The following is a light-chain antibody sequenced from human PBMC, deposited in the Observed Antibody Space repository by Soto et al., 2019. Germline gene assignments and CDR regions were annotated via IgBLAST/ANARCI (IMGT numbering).Light chain of an antibody. CDR2: AAS. CDR1: QGIGND. CDR3: LQDYNYPLT. V-gene: IGKV1-6*01. J-gene: IGKJ4*01. Sequence: AIQMTQSPSSLSASVGDRVTITCRASQGIGNDLGWYQQKAGKAPKFLIHAASILQSGVPSRFSGSGSGTDVTLTISSLQPEDFATYYCLQDYNYPLTFGGGTKVEIK.